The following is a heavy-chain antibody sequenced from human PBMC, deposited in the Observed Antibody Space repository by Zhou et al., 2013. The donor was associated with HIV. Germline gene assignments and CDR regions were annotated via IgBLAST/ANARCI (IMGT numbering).Heavy chain of an antibody. D-gene: IGHD3-3*01. CDR1: GGPFSTYA. V-gene: IGHV1-69*05. J-gene: IGHJ3*02. CDR2: FIPIFGSA. Sequence: QVQLLQSGAEVKPPGASVKVSCKVSGGPFSTYAISWVRQAPGQGLEWMGGFIPIFGSAEYAQKFQDRVSITTDESTTTAYMELSSLVSDDTAVYYCAGRRLGSGWRVEWFGEIWGQGTIVSVSS. CDR3: AGRRLGSGWRVEWFGEI.